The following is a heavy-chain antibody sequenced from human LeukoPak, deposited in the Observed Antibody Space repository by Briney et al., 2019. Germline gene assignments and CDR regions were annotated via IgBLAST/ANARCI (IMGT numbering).Heavy chain of an antibody. J-gene: IGHJ6*02. CDR1: GGSFRGYY. D-gene: IGHD1-26*01. V-gene: IGHV4-34*01. CDR2: INHSGSA. Sequence: PSETLSLTCAVYGGSFRGYYWSWIRQPPGKGLEWIGEINHSGSANYNPSLKSRVTMSIDTSKNHFSLKLISVTAADTAVYYCREERRRTSGSYGMYDYYGMDVWGQGTTVTVSS. CDR3: REERRRTSGSYGMYDYYGMDV.